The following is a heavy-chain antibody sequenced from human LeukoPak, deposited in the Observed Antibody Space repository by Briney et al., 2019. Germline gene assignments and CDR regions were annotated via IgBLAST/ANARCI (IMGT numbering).Heavy chain of an antibody. Sequence: GGSLRLSCAASGFTFSSHGMHWDRQAPGKGLEWVAVIWYDGSNKYYADSVKGRFTISRDNSKNTLYLQMNSLRAEDTAVYYCARDRDIVVVPAPYYYYGMDVWGQGTTVTVSS. D-gene: IGHD2-2*01. CDR3: ARDRDIVVVPAPYYYYGMDV. J-gene: IGHJ6*02. CDR2: IWYDGSNK. V-gene: IGHV3-33*01. CDR1: GFTFSSHG.